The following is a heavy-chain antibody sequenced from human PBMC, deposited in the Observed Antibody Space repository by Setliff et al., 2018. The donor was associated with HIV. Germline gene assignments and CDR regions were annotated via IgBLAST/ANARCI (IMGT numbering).Heavy chain of an antibody. D-gene: IGHD4-4*01. J-gene: IGHJ6*02. CDR1: GFSFSSYT. V-gene: IGHV3-48*03. CDR3: ARDDSNYRQHGMDV. CDR2: ISSSGSTI. Sequence: GGSLRLSCEASGFSFSSYTMNWVRQAPGKGLEWVSYISSSGSTIYYADSVKGRFTISRDNAKNSLYLQMNSLRAEDTAVYYCARDDSNYRQHGMDVWGQGTTVTVSS.